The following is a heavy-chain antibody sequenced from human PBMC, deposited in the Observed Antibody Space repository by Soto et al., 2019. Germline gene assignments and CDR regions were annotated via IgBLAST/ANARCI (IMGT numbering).Heavy chain of an antibody. CDR2: IYPSDSDI. CDR3: ARRAGVMVPFDY. V-gene: IGHV5-51*01. CDR1: GYTFTTYW. Sequence: GESLKISCKTSGYTFTTYWIGWVRQRPGAGLEWMGIIYPSDSDIRYSPSLQGHVTFSVDKSLETAYLEWSSLKASDTAVYYCARRAGVMVPFDYWGQGTLVTAPQ. D-gene: IGHD3-16*01. J-gene: IGHJ4*02.